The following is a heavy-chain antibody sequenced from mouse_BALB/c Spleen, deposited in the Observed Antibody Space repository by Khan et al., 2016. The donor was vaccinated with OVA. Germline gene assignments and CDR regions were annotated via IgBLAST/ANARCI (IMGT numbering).Heavy chain of an antibody. V-gene: IGHV1-20*02. J-gene: IGHJ2*01. CDR3: TRIYRSDLDY. CDR2: INPHIGET. CDR1: GYSFTGYF. Sequence: IQLVQSGPELVRPGASVKISCKASGYSFTGYFMNWVMQSHGKSLEWIGRINPHIGETFYNQRFKDKATLTVDASSSTAHLELRSLASEDSAVYYCTRIYRSDLDYWGQGNTLTVSS. D-gene: IGHD1-1*01.